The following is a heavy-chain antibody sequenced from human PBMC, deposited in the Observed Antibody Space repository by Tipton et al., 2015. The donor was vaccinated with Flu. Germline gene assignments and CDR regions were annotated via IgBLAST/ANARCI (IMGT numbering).Heavy chain of an antibody. D-gene: IGHD6-13*01. J-gene: IGHJ4*02. V-gene: IGHV3-30*04. CDR1: GFPFSSYA. Sequence: QLVQSGGGVVQPGRSLRLSCAASGFPFSSYAMHWVRQAPGKGLEWVAVISYDESNKYYADSVKGRFTISRDNSKNTLYLQMNSLRGEDTAVYYCARDGVGSLAAAGGYFDYWGQGTLVTVSS. CDR2: ISYDESNK. CDR3: ARDGVGSLAAAGGYFDY.